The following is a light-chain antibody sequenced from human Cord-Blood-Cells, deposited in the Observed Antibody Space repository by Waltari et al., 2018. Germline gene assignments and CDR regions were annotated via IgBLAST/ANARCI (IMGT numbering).Light chain of an antibody. J-gene: IGKJ4*01. Sequence: IVMTQSPATLSVSPGERATLSCRARQSVSSNLAWYQQKPGQAPRLLIYGASTRATGIPARLSGSGSGTEFTLTISSLQSEDFAVYYCQQYNNWPPLTFGGGTKVEIK. V-gene: IGKV3-15*01. CDR3: QQYNNWPPLT. CDR1: QSVSSN. CDR2: GAS.